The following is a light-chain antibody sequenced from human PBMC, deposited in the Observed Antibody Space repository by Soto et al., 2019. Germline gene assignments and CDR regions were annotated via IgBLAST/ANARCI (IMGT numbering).Light chain of an antibody. Sequence: IVMTQSPATLSVVTGERATLSCRASQSVSSNLAWYQHKPGQAPRLLTYGASTRATGIPARFSGSGSGTDFTLTISRLEPEDSGVYYCQQRSNSPPWITFGQGTRLEIK. CDR1: QSVSSN. CDR3: QQRSNSPPWIT. CDR2: GAS. J-gene: IGKJ5*01. V-gene: IGKV3-11*01.